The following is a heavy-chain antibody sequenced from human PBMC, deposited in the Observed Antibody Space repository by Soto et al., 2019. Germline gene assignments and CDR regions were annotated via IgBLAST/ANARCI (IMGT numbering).Heavy chain of an antibody. D-gene: IGHD6-6*01. Sequence: QVQLVQSGAEVKKPGASVKVSCKASGYTFTSYYMHWVRQAPGQGLEWMGIINPIGGSTSYAQKFQGRVTMTRDTSTSIVYMEMSSLRSEDTAVYYCARGRPRFSSPSIGDYWGQGTLVTVSS. CDR2: INPIGGST. CDR3: ARGRPRFSSPSIGDY. J-gene: IGHJ4*02. CDR1: GYTFTSYY. V-gene: IGHV1-46*01.